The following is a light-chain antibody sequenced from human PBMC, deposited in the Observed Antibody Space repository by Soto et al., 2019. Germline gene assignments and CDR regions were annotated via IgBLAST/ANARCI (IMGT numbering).Light chain of an antibody. J-gene: IGLJ2*01. CDR3: SSFARSSAGVA. CDR2: DVT. V-gene: IGLV2-14*03. Sequence: QSALTQPASVSGSPGQSITISCTGTRSDVGGYDYVSWYQQYPGKAPKLVIYDVTNRPSGVSDRFSGSKSGNTASLTISGLQAEDEADYYCSSFARSSAGVAFGGGTKLTVL. CDR1: RSDVGGYDY.